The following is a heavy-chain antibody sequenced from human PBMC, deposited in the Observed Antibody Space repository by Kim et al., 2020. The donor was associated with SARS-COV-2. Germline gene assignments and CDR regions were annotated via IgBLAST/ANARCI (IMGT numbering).Heavy chain of an antibody. D-gene: IGHD3-3*01. CDR2: ISGSGGST. CDR3: AKVFGIPAAWFLESAPAPGGMDV. J-gene: IGHJ6*02. Sequence: GGSLRLSCAASGFTFSSYAMSWVRQAPGKGLEWVSAISGSGGSTYYADSVKGRFTISRDNSKNTLYLQMNSLRAEDTAVYYCAKVFGIPAAWFLESAPAPGGMDVWGQGTTVTVS. CDR1: GFTFSSYA. V-gene: IGHV3-23*01.